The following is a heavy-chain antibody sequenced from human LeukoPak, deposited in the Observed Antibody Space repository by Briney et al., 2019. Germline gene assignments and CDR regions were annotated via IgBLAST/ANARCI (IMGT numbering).Heavy chain of an antibody. J-gene: IGHJ4*02. CDR2: ISSSSSYI. Sequence: GGSLRLSCAASGFTFSSYSMNWVRQAPGKGLEWVSSISSSSSYIYYADSVKGRFTISRDNAKNSPYLQMNSLRAEDTAVYYCARAVQLWFQFDYWGQGTLVTVSS. CDR3: ARAVQLWFQFDY. D-gene: IGHD5-18*01. CDR1: GFTFSSYS. V-gene: IGHV3-21*01.